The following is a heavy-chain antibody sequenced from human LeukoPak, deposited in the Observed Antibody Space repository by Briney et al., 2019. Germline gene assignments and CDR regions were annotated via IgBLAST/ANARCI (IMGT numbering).Heavy chain of an antibody. CDR1: GGSISSYY. CDR2: FYYSGNT. Sequence: SVTLSLTCTVSGGSISSYYWSWIPQPPGKGQEWIGYFYYSGNTNYNPSLKSRVNISVDTSNIQFSLKLASVTAADTAACYLARHGRSTHWLEPFDYWGQGTLVTVSS. J-gene: IGHJ4*02. CDR3: ARHGRSTHWLEPFDY. V-gene: IGHV4-59*08. D-gene: IGHD1-1*01.